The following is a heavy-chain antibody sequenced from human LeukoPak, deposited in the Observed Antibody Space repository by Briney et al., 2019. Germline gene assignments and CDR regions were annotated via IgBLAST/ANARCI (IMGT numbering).Heavy chain of an antibody. CDR2: IKQDGSEK. Sequence: GGSLRLSCAASGFTFSSYWMTWVRQAPGKGLEWVANIKQDGSEKYYVDPVKGRFTISRDNAKNSLYLQMNSLRAEDTAVYYCARDSPGSGSYWYFDYWGQGTLVTVSS. J-gene: IGHJ4*02. D-gene: IGHD3-10*01. V-gene: IGHV3-7*01. CDR3: ARDSPGSGSYWYFDY. CDR1: GFTFSSYW.